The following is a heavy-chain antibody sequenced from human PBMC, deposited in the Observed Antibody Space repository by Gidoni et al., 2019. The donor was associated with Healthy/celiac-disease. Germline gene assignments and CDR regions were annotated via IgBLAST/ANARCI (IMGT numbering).Heavy chain of an antibody. CDR1: GGSFSGYY. V-gene: IGHV4-34*01. Sequence: QVQLQQWGAGLLKPSETLSLTCAVYGGSFSGYYWSWIRQPPGKGLGWIGEINHSGRTNYNPSLKSRVTISVDTSKNQFSLKLSSVTAADTAVYYCASLSGSYRPYWGQGTLVTVSS. CDR2: INHSGRT. CDR3: ASLSGSYRPY. D-gene: IGHD1-26*01. J-gene: IGHJ4*02.